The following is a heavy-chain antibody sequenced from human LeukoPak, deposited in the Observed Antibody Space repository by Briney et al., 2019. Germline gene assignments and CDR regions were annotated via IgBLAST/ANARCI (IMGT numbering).Heavy chain of an antibody. D-gene: IGHD6-6*01. CDR3: AKHFLSLSSSASENDY. J-gene: IGHJ4*02. CDR1: GFTFSSYA. Sequence: PGGSLRLSCAASGFTFSSYAMSWVRQAPGKGLEWVSAISGSGGSTYYADSVKGRFTISRDNSKNTLYLQMNSLRAEDTAVYYCAKHFLSLSSSASENDYWGQGTLVTVSS. V-gene: IGHV3-23*01. CDR2: ISGSGGST.